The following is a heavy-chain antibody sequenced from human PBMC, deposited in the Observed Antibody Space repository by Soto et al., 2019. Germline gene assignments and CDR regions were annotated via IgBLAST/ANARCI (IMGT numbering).Heavy chain of an antibody. CDR3: AIAIKYDFGRGPWYFDS. V-gene: IGHV4-31*03. CDR2: IYYRGSI. Sequence: QVQLQESGPGLVKPSQTLSLTCTVSGGSISSGTYYWSWIRQHPGQGLEWIGYIYYRGSIYYNPSLKSRVTISVDMSKNQLSLRLSSVTAADTAVYYCAIAIKYDFGRGPWYFDSGGQGSLATVSS. J-gene: IGHJ4*02. CDR1: GGSISSGTYY. D-gene: IGHD3-3*01.